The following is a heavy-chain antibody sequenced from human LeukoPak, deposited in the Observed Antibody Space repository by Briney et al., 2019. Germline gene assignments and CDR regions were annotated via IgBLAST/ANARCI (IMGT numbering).Heavy chain of an antibody. J-gene: IGHJ4*02. CDR2: IYYSGST. CDR3: ARRNYYGSGSLMGRLDY. D-gene: IGHD3-10*01. Sequence: NPSETLSLTCTVSGRSISSYYWSWIRQPPGKGLEWIGYIYYSGSTYYNPSLKSRVTISVDKSKNQFSLKLSSVTAADTAVYYCARRNYYGSGSLMGRLDYWGQGTLVTVSS. CDR1: GRSISSYY. V-gene: IGHV4-59*12.